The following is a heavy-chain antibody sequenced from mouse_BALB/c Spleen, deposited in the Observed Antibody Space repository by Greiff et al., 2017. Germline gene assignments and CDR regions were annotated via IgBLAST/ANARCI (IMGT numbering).Heavy chain of an antibody. CDR3: TSNWDEDWFAY. CDR2: IRLKSNNYAT. V-gene: IGHV6-6*02. CDR1: GFTFSNYW. J-gene: IGHJ3*01. D-gene: IGHD4-1*02. Sequence: DVHLVESGGGLVQPGGSMKLSCVASGFTFSNYWMNWVRQSPEKGLEWVAEIRLKSNNYATHYAESVKGRFTISRDDSKSSVYLQMNNLRAEDTSIYCCTSNWDEDWFAYWGQGTLVTVSA.